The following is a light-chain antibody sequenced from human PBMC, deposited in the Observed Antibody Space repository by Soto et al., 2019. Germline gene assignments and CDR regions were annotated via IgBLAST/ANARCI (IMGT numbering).Light chain of an antibody. CDR3: QQYVRSPPSWT. CDR1: QSVSSTY. V-gene: IGKV3-20*01. CDR2: DAS. Sequence: EIVLTQSPGTLSLSPGERATLSCRASQSVSSTYLAWYQQKPGQTPRLLIFDASTRATGIPDSFSASGSGTDFTLTISSLEPDDFAVYYCQQYVRSPPSWTFGQGTKVEIK. J-gene: IGKJ1*01.